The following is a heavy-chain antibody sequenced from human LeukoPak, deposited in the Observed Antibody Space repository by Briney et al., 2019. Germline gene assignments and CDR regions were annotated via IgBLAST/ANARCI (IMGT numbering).Heavy chain of an antibody. Sequence: GASVKVSCKASVYTFTFYYMHWVRQAPGQGHEWMGWINPNSGGTNYAQKFQGRVTMTRDTSISTASMELSRLRSDDTAVYYCARAISACDYWGQGTLVTVSS. CDR2: INPNSGGT. J-gene: IGHJ4*02. CDR3: ARAISACDY. V-gene: IGHV1-2*02. D-gene: IGHD2-21*01. CDR1: VYTFTFYY.